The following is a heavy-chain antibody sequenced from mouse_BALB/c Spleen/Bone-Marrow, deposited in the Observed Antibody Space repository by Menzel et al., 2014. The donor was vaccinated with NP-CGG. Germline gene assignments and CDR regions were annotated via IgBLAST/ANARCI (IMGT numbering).Heavy chain of an antibody. V-gene: IGHV14-3*02. CDR1: GFNIKDTY. Sequence: EVQRVESGAELVKPGASVKLSCTASGFNIKDTYMHWVKQRPEQGLEWIGRIDPANGNTKYDPKFQGKATITADTSSNTAYLQLSSLTSEDTAVYYLSITTASWYLDVWGAGTTVTVSS. D-gene: IGHD1-2*01. CDR2: IDPANGNT. J-gene: IGHJ1*01. CDR3: SITTASWYLDV.